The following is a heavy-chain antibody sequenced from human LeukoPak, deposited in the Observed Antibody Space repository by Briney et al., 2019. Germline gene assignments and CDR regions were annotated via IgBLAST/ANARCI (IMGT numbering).Heavy chain of an antibody. Sequence: SETLSLTCTVSGYSISSSNYYWGWIRQPPGKGLEWIGSIYYSGSTYYNPSLKSRVTISVDTSKKQFSLKLSSVTAADTAVYYCARQILFHSERWLQFFDYWGQGTLVTVS. CDR3: ARQILFHSERWLQFFDY. V-gene: IGHV4-39*01. CDR1: GYSISSSNYY. J-gene: IGHJ4*02. D-gene: IGHD5-24*01. CDR2: IYYSGST.